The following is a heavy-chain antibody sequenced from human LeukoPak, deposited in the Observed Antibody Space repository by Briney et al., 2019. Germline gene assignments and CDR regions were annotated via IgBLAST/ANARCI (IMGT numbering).Heavy chain of an antibody. CDR3: ARHIGGGIEDMDV. Sequence: SQTLSLTCILAGASIGTYYWSWIRHSPRKGMEWIGYIYVVGSSRYNPSHKSRSTISVDTSRNQLSQKMSYLTAGDTAVYYCARHIGGGIEDMDVWGTGTKVTVSS. D-gene: IGHD6-13*01. J-gene: IGHJ6*03. CDR1: GASIGTYY. CDR2: IYVVGSS. V-gene: IGHV4-59*08.